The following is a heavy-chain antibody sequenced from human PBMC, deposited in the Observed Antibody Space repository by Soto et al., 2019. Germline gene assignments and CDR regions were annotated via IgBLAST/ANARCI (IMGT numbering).Heavy chain of an antibody. Sequence: EVQLVESGGGLVQPGRSLRLSCAASGFTFDDYAMHWVRQAPGKGLEWVSGLSWNSGSIGYAESVKGRFTISRDNATNSRYPQMNSRRAEDAALYYCAKALDYDSRGSPFDPWGQGTLVTVYS. J-gene: IGHJ5*02. V-gene: IGHV3-9*01. CDR2: LSWNSGSI. CDR1: GFTFDDYA. CDR3: AKALDYDSRGSPFDP. D-gene: IGHD3-22*01.